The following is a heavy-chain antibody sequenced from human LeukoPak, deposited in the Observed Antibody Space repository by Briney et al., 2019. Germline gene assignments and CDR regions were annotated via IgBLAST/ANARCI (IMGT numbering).Heavy chain of an antibody. Sequence: ASVRFSSRASGYAFINYHINWVRPASGQGLEWMGWMNPNSGDRGYAQNFQGRVTITSDTSISTAYMELSSLRSEDTAVYFCARTTSLTASGYDYWGQGTLVTVSS. V-gene: IGHV1-8*03. J-gene: IGHJ4*02. CDR3: ARTTSLTASGYDY. CDR2: MNPNSGDR. D-gene: IGHD4-17*01. CDR1: GYAFINYH.